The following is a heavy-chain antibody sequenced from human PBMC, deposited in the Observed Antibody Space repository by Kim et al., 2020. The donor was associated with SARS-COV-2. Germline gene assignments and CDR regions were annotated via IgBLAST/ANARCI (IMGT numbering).Heavy chain of an antibody. D-gene: IGHD5-12*01. CDR1: GFTFSSYA. CDR3: AKVGVHSGYDYHYGMDV. V-gene: IGHV3-23*01. J-gene: IGHJ6*02. Sequence: GGSLRLSCAASGFTFSSYAMSWVRQAPGKGLEWVSAISGSGGSTYYADSVKGRFTISRDNSKNTLYLQMNSLRAEDTAVYYCAKVGVHSGYDYHYGMDVWGQGTTVTVSS. CDR2: ISGSGGST.